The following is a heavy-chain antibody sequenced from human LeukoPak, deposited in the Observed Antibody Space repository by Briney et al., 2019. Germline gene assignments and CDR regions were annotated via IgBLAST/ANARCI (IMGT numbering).Heavy chain of an antibody. V-gene: IGHV3-66*01. CDR3: ARSIVGATLRYFDY. CDR1: GFIVSSNY. CDR2: IYSGGRT. J-gene: IGHJ4*02. Sequence: GGSLRLSCAASGFIVSSNYMSWVRQAPGKGLEWVSVIYSGGRTYYADSVKGRFTISRDNSKNTLYLERNSLRVEDTAVYYCARSIVGATLRYFDYWGQGTLVTVSS. D-gene: IGHD1-26*01.